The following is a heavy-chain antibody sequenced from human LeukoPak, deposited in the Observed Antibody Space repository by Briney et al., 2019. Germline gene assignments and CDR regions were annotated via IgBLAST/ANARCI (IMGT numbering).Heavy chain of an antibody. Sequence: PSETLSLTCTVSGGSISSGSHYWSWIRQPAGKGLEWIGRIYTSGSTNYNPSLKSRVTISVDTPKNQFSLKLSSVTAADTAVYYCARFPYYCDSSGFGYYYGMDVWGQGTTVTVSS. D-gene: IGHD3-22*01. CDR1: GGSISSGSHY. V-gene: IGHV4-61*02. CDR2: IYTSGST. CDR3: ARFPYYCDSSGFGYYYGMDV. J-gene: IGHJ6*02.